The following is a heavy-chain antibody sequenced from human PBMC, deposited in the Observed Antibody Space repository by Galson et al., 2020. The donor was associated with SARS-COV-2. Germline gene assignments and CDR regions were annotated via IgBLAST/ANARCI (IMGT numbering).Heavy chain of an antibody. CDR1: GGSISSGGYY. D-gene: IGHD3-3*01. CDR3: ARVPRITIFGVVTAFDY. CDR2: IYYSGST. Sequence: SETLSLTCTVSGGSISSGGYYWSWIRQHPGKGLEWIGYIYYSGSTYYNPSLKSQVTISVDTSKNQFSLKLSSVTAADTAVYYCARVPRITIFGVVTAFDYWGQGTLVTVSS. J-gene: IGHJ4*02. V-gene: IGHV4-31*01.